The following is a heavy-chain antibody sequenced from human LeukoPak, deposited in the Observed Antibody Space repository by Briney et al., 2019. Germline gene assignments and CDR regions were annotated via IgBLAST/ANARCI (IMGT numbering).Heavy chain of an antibody. CDR3: ARGGLYDSSGYYIS. CDR2: ISSSGSTI. Sequence: LSLTCAVYGGSFSGYYWSWIRQPPGKGLEWVSYISSSGSTIYYADSVKGRFTISRDNAKNSLYLQMNSLRAEDTAVYYCARGGLYDSSGYYISWGQGTLVTVSS. CDR1: GGSFSGYY. J-gene: IGHJ5*02. V-gene: IGHV3-11*04. D-gene: IGHD3-22*01.